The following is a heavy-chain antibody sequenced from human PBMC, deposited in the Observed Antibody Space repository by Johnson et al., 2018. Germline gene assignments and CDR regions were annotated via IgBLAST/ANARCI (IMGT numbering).Heavy chain of an antibody. CDR3: ARENGYGAFDV. CDR2: ISYDGSNK. V-gene: IGHV3-30*03. CDR1: GFTFSSYA. J-gene: IGHJ3*01. D-gene: IGHD5-18*01. Sequence: QVQLVESGGGVVQHRRSLRLSCAASGFTFSSYAIHWVRQAPGKGLEWVALISYDGSNKYYADSVKGRFTISRDNSKNPLYLQMSSLRPEDTALYYCARENGYGAFDVWGQGTMVTVSS.